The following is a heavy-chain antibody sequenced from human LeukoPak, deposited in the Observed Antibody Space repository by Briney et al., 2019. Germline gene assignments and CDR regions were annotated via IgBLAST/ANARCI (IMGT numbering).Heavy chain of an antibody. D-gene: IGHD3-10*01. J-gene: IGHJ4*02. CDR3: ASAPRDYYFGSGSMGSYFDY. V-gene: IGHV3-30-3*01. Sequence: GESLTLSCAASGFTFSSYAMHWVRQAPGKGLEWVAVTSNDGSSKYYADPVKGRFTIYRDNSKNTLYVQMNSLRAEDTAVYYCASAPRDYYFGSGSMGSYFDYWGQGTLVTVSS. CDR2: TSNDGSSK. CDR1: GFTFSSYA.